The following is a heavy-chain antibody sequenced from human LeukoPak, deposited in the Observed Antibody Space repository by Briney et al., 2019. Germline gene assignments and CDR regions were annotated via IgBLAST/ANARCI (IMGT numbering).Heavy chain of an antibody. D-gene: IGHD3-10*01. Sequence: SETLSLTCSVSGNSINFAYYWGWIRQPPGKGLEYVGYIYHNGSTHYNPSLKSRITISIDTSKNQFSLKLSSVTAADTAVYYCARGGFYGSGTYLSTWGQGTLVTVSS. CDR2: IYHNGST. CDR3: ARGGFYGSGTYLST. CDR1: GNSINFAYY. V-gene: IGHV4-38-2*02. J-gene: IGHJ5*02.